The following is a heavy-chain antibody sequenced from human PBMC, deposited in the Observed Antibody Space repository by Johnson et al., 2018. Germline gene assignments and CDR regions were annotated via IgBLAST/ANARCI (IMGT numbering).Heavy chain of an antibody. Sequence: VQLVESGGGLVQPGGSLKLSCAASGFTFSGSAMHWVRQASGKGLEWVGRIRSKANSYATAYAASVKGRFTISRDDSKNTAYLQMNSLKTEDTAVYYCTSGYRGYDYYYGMDVWGQGTTVTVSS. CDR2: IRSKANSYAT. D-gene: IGHD5-12*01. CDR1: GFTFSGSA. V-gene: IGHV3-73*01. CDR3: TSGYRGYDYYYGMDV. J-gene: IGHJ6*02.